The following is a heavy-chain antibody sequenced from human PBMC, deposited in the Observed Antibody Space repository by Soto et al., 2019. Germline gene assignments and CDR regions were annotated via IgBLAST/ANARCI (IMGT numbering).Heavy chain of an antibody. CDR2: ISTYSGDT. CDR1: GGSFSSFA. D-gene: IGHD5-12*01. V-gene: IGHV1-18*01. Sequence: ASVKVSCKASGGSFSSFAFSWVRQAPGQGLEWMGWISTYSGDTKYAQKFQGRVTMTTDTSTTTAYLELRSLRSDDTAVYYCARHHGPTTSENWFDPWGQGTLVTVSS. CDR3: ARHHGPTTSENWFDP. J-gene: IGHJ5*02.